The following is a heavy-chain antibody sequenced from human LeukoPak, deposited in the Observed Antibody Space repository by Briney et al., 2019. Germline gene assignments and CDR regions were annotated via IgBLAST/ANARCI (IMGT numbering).Heavy chain of an antibody. Sequence: GGSLRLSCAASGFTFTSYWMSWVRQAPGKGLEWVANIRQDGSEENYVDSVRGRFAISRDNARDSLFLQMNSLTAEDTAVYFCSTGGVHWGQGTLVTVSS. D-gene: IGHD3-16*01. J-gene: IGHJ4*02. CDR3: STGGVH. V-gene: IGHV3-7*01. CDR1: GFTFTSYW. CDR2: IRQDGSEE.